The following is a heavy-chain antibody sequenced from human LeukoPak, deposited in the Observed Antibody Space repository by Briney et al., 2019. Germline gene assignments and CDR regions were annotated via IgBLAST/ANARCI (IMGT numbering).Heavy chain of an antibody. J-gene: IGHJ4*02. CDR3: ARGRYYYDSSGYYSY. CDR1: GFTFSSYG. CDR2: IWYDGSNK. D-gene: IGHD3-22*01. V-gene: IGHV3-33*01. Sequence: PGGSLRLSCAASGFTFSSYGMHWVRQAPGKGLEWVAVIWYDGSNKYYADSVKGQFTISRDNSKNTLYLQMNSLRAEDTAVYYCARGRYYYDSSGYYSYWGQGTLVTVSS.